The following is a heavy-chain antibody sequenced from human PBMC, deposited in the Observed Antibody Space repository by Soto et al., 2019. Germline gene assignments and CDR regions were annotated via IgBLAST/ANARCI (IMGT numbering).Heavy chain of an antibody. CDR1: GGSFSGYY. D-gene: IGHD2-2*01. CDR3: ARNGPRLVVVPAAMVFDP. CDR2: INHSGST. J-gene: IGHJ5*02. V-gene: IGHV4-34*01. Sequence: PSETLSLTRDVYGGSFSGYYWSWIRPPPGKGLEWIGEINHSGSTNYNPSLKSRVTISVDTSKNQFSLKLSSVTAADTAVYYCARNGPRLVVVPAAMVFDPWGQGTLVTVSS.